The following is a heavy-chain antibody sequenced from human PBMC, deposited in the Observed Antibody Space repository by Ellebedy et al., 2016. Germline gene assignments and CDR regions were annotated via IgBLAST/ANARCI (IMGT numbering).Heavy chain of an antibody. J-gene: IGHJ4*02. CDR1: GGSISSYY. CDR3: ARGRGMGGSYYY. Sequence: SETLSLXXTVSGGSISSYYWSWIRQLPGKGLEWIGYIYYSGSTNYNPSLKSRVTISVDTSKNQFSLKLSSVTAADTAVYYCARGRGMGGSYYYWGQGTLVTVSS. V-gene: IGHV4-59*01. CDR2: IYYSGST. D-gene: IGHD1-26*01.